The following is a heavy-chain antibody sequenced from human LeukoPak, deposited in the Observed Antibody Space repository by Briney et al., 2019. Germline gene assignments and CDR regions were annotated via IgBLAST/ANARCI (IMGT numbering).Heavy chain of an antibody. Sequence: ASVKVSCKASGGTFSSYAISWVRQVPGQGLEWMGGIIPIFGTANYAQKFQGRVTITTDESTSTAYMELSSLRSEDTAVYYCARDATLAGRSFDYWGQGTLVTVSS. J-gene: IGHJ4*02. CDR3: ARDATLAGRSFDY. CDR1: GGTFSSYA. CDR2: IIPIFGTA. D-gene: IGHD6-19*01. V-gene: IGHV1-69*05.